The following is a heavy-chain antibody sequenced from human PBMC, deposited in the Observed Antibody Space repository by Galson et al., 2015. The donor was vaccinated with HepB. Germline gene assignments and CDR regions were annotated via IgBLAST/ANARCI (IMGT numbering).Heavy chain of an antibody. V-gene: IGHV3-49*04. CDR2: IRSKAYGGTT. Sequence: SLRLSCAASGFTFGDYAMSWVRQAPGKGLEWVGFIRSKAYGGTTEYAASVKGRFTISRDDSKSIAYLQMNSLKTEDTAVYYCTRTARFYSSGWYSGAFDIWGQGTMVTVSS. CDR3: TRTARFYSSGWYSGAFDI. J-gene: IGHJ3*02. D-gene: IGHD6-19*01. CDR1: GFTFGDYA.